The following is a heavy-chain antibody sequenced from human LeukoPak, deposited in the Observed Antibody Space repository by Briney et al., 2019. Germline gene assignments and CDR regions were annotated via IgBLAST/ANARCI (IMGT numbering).Heavy chain of an antibody. Sequence: PSETLSLTCTVSGGSIRSGGYYWSWVRQPPGKGLEWIGEIYHSGSTNYNPSLKSRVTISVDKSKNQFSLKLSSVTAADTAVYYCASRGSSSWYWYYYYGMDVWGQGTTVTVSS. CDR2: IYHSGST. CDR1: GGSIRSGGYY. D-gene: IGHD6-13*01. V-gene: IGHV4-4*02. CDR3: ASRGSSSWYWYYYYGMDV. J-gene: IGHJ6*02.